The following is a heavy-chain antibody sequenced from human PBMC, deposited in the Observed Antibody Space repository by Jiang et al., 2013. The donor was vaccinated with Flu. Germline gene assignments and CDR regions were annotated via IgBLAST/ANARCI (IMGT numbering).Heavy chain of an antibody. D-gene: IGHD1-26*01. Sequence: GSNKYYADSVKGRFTISRDNSKNTLYLQMNSLRAEDTAVYYCARERGSYGQYYFDYWGQGTLVTVSS. CDR3: ARERGSYGQYYFDY. V-gene: IGHV3-30*01. J-gene: IGHJ4*02. CDR2: GSNK.